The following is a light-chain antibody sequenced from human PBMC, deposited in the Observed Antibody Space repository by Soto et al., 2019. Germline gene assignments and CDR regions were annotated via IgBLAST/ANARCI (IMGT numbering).Light chain of an antibody. CDR2: DVS. V-gene: IGKV1-39*01. CDR1: QRVSAF. CDR3: QKYNSAPIT. J-gene: IGKJ5*01. Sequence: IQVTQTPSSLSASVGDRVTITCRASQRVSAFLNWYQQKPGEAPKLLIFDVSVLESGVPSRFSASGSETDFTLTISSLQPEDVATYYCQKYNSAPITFGQGRRLEIK.